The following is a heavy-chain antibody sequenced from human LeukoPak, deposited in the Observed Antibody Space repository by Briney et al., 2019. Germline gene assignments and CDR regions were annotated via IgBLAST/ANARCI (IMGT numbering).Heavy chain of an antibody. CDR2: IYYTGST. Sequence: PSETLSLTCTVSGGSISSYYWSWIRQPPGKGLEWIGYIYYTGSTDYNPSLKSRVTISIDTSKKHFSLRLTSVTAADTAVYYCAREMFEGYSNYARWFDPWGQGTLVIVSS. D-gene: IGHD4-11*01. CDR3: AREMFEGYSNYARWFDP. V-gene: IGHV4-59*01. J-gene: IGHJ5*02. CDR1: GGSISSYY.